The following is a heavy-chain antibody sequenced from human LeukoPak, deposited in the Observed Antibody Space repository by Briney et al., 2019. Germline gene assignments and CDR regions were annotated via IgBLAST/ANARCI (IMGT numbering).Heavy chain of an antibody. V-gene: IGHV4-31*03. CDR3: ARGPGYCSGGSCYTPPAEYFQH. Sequence: SETLSLTCTVSGGSISSGGYYWSWIRQHPGKGLEWIGYIYYSGSTYYNPSLKSRVTISVDTSKNQFSLKLSSVTAADTAVYYCARGPGYCSGGSCYTPPAEYFQHWGQGTLVTVSS. CDR1: GGSISSGGYY. J-gene: IGHJ1*01. D-gene: IGHD2-15*01. CDR2: IYYSGST.